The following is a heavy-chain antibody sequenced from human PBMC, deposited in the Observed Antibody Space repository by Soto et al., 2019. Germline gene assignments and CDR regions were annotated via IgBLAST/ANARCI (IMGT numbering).Heavy chain of an antibody. CDR3: ACTKTTPLDY. V-gene: IGHV3-73*01. Sequence: GGSLRLSCEASGFTFSGSALHWVRHASGKGLEWIGRIRSKANNYATAYAASVRGRFNISRDDSKNTAYLQMNSLTIEDTAVYFYACTKTTPLDYWGRGTLVTVSS. CDR1: GFTFSGSA. CDR2: IRSKANNYAT. J-gene: IGHJ4*02. D-gene: IGHD1-1*01.